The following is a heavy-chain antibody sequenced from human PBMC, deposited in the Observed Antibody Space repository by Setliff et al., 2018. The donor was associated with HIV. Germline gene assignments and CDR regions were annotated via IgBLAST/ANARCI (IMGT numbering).Heavy chain of an antibody. CDR3: ARHHNTMVRGAAYFQH. CDR1: GGSISSYY. J-gene: IGHJ1*01. CDR2: IYYSGNT. D-gene: IGHD3-10*01. Sequence: PSETLSLTCTVSGGSISSYYWSWIRQPPGKGLEWIGYIYYSGNTNYNPSLKSRVTISVDTSKKQFSLKLSSVIAADTAVYYCARHHNTMVRGAAYFQHWGQGTLVTVSS. V-gene: IGHV4-59*08.